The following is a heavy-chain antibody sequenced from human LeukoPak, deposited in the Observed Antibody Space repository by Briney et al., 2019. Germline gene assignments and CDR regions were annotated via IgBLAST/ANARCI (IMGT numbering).Heavy chain of an antibody. CDR1: GFTFSSYA. Sequence: PGRSLRLSCAASGFTFSSYAMHWVRQAPGKGLEWVAVISYDGSNKYYADSVKGRFTISRDNSENTLYLQMNSLRAEDTAVYYCARETTVTTSINWFDPWGQGTLVTVSS. CDR2: ISYDGSNK. D-gene: IGHD4-11*01. CDR3: ARETTVTTSINWFDP. V-gene: IGHV3-30-3*01. J-gene: IGHJ5*02.